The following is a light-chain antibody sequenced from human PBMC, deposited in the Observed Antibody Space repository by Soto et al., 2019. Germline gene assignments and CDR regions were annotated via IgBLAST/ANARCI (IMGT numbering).Light chain of an antibody. CDR1: SSDVGGYNY. J-gene: IGLJ1*01. CDR2: EVS. Sequence: LTQPASVSGSPGQSITISCTGTSSDVGGYNYVSWYQQVPGKTPKLMIYEVSNRPSGVSNRFSGSKSGNTASLTISGLQSEDEADYYCSSFAGSGTAYFVFGTGTKVTVL. CDR3: SSFAGSGTAYFV. V-gene: IGLV2-14*01.